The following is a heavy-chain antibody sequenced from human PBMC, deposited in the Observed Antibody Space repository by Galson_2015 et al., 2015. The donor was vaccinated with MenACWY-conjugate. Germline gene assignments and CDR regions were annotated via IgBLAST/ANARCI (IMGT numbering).Heavy chain of an antibody. Sequence: QSGAEVTKPGESLTISCQASGYTFTPYWIGWVRQMPGKGLEWMGIIYPGDSDTRYSPSFQGQVTISADKSISTAYVQWSSLKASDSAMYYCARPASGRSSSCDHWGQGTLVTVPA. D-gene: IGHD6-13*01. CDR2: IYPGDSDT. CDR3: ARPASGRSSSCDH. CDR1: GYTFTPYW. V-gene: IGHV5-51*01. J-gene: IGHJ4*02.